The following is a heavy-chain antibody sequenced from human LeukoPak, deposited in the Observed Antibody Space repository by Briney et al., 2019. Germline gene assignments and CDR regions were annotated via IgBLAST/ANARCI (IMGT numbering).Heavy chain of an antibody. CDR3: ARPSMVRGGFDY. CDR1: GGSISSSSYY. D-gene: IGHD3-10*01. V-gene: IGHV4-39*01. J-gene: IGHJ4*02. CDR2: IYYSGST. Sequence: SETLSLTCTVSGGSISSSSYYWGWICQPPGKGLEWIGSIYYSGSTYYNPSLKSRVTISVDTSKNQFSLKLSSVTAADTAVYYCARPSMVRGGFDYWGQGTLVTVSS.